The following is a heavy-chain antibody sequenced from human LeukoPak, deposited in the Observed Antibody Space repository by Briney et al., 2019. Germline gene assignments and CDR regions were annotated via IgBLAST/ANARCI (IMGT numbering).Heavy chain of an antibody. J-gene: IGHJ4*02. CDR3: AKVAGYSYVGVYYFDY. Sequence: GGTLRLSCAASGFTFSSYGMSWVRQAPGKGLEWVSAISGSGGSTYYADSVKGRFTISRDNSKNTLYLQMNSLRAEDTAVYYCAKVAGYSYVGVYYFDYWGQGTLVTVSS. CDR2: ISGSGGST. V-gene: IGHV3-23*01. CDR1: GFTFSSYG. D-gene: IGHD5-18*01.